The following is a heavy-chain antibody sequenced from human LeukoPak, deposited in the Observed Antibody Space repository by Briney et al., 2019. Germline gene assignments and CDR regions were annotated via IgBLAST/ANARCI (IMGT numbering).Heavy chain of an antibody. CDR3: ARDPLGTGIDY. D-gene: IGHD3-10*01. J-gene: IGHJ4*02. V-gene: IGHV4-34*01. CDR2: INHSGST. CDR1: GGSFSGYC. Sequence: SETLSLTCAVYGGSFSGYCWSWIRQPPGKGLEWIGEINHSGSTNYNPSLKSRVTISVDTSKNQFSLKLSSVTAADTAVYYCARDPLGTGIDYWGQGTLVTVSS.